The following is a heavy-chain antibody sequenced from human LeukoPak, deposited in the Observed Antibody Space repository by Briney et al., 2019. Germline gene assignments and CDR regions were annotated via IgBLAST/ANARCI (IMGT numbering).Heavy chain of an antibody. CDR3: ATGAQYGLWGVPYXYYMHV. D-gene: IGHD3-10*01. CDR2: INPRNGDT. J-gene: IGHJ6*03. CDR1: GYPFTGYY. Sequence: GASVKVSCKASGYPFTGYYVHWVRQAPGHGLEWMGWINPRNGDTHSAQKFQGRVSMTGDTSITTAYMELSSLTSDDTAVYYCATGAQYGLWGVPYXYYMHVW. V-gene: IGHV1-2*02.